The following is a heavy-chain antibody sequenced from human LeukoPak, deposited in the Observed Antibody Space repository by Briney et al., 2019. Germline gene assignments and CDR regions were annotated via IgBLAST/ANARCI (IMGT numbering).Heavy chain of an antibody. J-gene: IGHJ4*02. CDR2: ISSSSSYT. CDR3: ARDGDSDCSGGSCYSGADY. CDR1: GFTFSDYY. D-gene: IGHD2-15*01. V-gene: IGHV3-11*06. Sequence: PGGSLRLSCAASGFTFSDYYMSWIRQAPGKGLEWVSYISSSSSYTNYADSVKGRFTISRDNAKNSLYLQMNSLRAEDTAVYYCARDGDSDCSGGSCYSGADYWGQGTLVTVSS.